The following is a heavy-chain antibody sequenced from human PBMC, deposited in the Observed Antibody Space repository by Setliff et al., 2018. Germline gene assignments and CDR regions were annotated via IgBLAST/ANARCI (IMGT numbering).Heavy chain of an antibody. CDR2: ISNGGGSST. D-gene: IGHD2-15*01. CDR1: GFTFSNYE. CDR3: ARSSLPGKGWYDY. V-gene: IGHV3-74*01. J-gene: IGHJ4*02. Sequence: GGSLRLSCVASGFTFSNYEFNWVRQAPGKGLEWISYISNGGGSSTSYADSVKGRFTISRDNAKNTLYLQMNSLRAEDTAVYYCARSSLPGKGWYDYWGQGTLVTVSS.